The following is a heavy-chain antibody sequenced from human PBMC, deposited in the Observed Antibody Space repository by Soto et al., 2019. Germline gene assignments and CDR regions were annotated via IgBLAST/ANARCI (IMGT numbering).Heavy chain of an antibody. V-gene: IGHV3-23*01. CDR2: ISGSGGST. Sequence: EVQLLESGGGLVQPGGSLRLSCAASGFTFSSYAMSWVRQAPGKGLEWVSAISGSGGSTYYADSVKGRFTISRDNSKNELYLQMNRLKAEDTAVYYCEKDWDSSSPIGKWCDPWGQGTLVT. D-gene: IGHD6-13*01. J-gene: IGHJ5*02. CDR1: GFTFSSYA. CDR3: EKDWDSSSPIGKWCDP.